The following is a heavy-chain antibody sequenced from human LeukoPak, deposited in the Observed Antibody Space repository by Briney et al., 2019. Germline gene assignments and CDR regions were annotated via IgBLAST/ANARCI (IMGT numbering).Heavy chain of an antibody. CDR2: IYHSGST. D-gene: IGHD2-2*01. J-gene: IGHJ3*02. CDR1: GGSISSSNW. V-gene: IGHV4-4*02. CDR3: ARGWGVVPAARTDAFDI. Sequence: SGTLSLTCAVSGGSISSSNWWSWVRPPPGRGLEWIGEIYHSGSTNYNPSLKSRVTISVDKSKNQFSLKLSSVTAADTAVYYCARGWGVVPAARTDAFDIWGQGTMVTVSS.